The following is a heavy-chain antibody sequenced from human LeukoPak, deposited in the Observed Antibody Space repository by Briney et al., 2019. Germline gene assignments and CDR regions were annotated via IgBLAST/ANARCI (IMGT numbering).Heavy chain of an antibody. CDR3: ARVGSAAPVTSSGHTIDY. V-gene: IGHV3-21*01. J-gene: IGHJ4*02. D-gene: IGHD3-22*01. CDR1: GFSLYTYS. CDR2: ITSTSTYI. Sequence: GGSLRLSCAVSGFSLYTYSMNWVRQAPGKGLEWVSSITSTSTYIYYADSVKGRFTISRDNAKNSLYLQMNSLRVEDTAVYYCARVGSAAPVTSSGHTIDYWGQGTLVTVSS.